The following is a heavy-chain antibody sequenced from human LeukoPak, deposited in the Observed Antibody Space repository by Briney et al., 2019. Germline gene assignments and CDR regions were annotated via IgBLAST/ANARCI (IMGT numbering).Heavy chain of an antibody. J-gene: IGHJ4*02. Sequence: GGSLRLSCAASGFTFSDYNMRWIRQAPGKGLGWVSSISRSGSTKYYADSVKGRFTISRDNAKNSLYLQMNSLRAEDTAVYYCARGPSGYTLFDYWGQGTLVTVSS. CDR1: GFTFSDYN. D-gene: IGHD5-24*01. V-gene: IGHV3-11*04. CDR2: ISRSGSTK. CDR3: ARGPSGYTLFDY.